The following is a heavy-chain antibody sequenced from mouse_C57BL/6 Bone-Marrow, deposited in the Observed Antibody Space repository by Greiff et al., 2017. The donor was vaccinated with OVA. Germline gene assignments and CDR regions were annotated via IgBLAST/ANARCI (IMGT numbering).Heavy chain of an antibody. CDR2: IRLKSDNYAT. D-gene: IGHD2-5*01. J-gene: IGHJ3*01. Sequence: EVKVEESGGGLVQPGGSMKLSCVASGFTFSNYWMNWVRQSPEKGLEWVAQIRLKSDNYATHYAESVKGRFTISRDDSKSSVYLQMNNLRAEDTGIYYCTYYSNSGFAYWGQGTLVTVSA. V-gene: IGHV6-3*01. CDR3: TYYSNSGFAY. CDR1: GFTFSNYW.